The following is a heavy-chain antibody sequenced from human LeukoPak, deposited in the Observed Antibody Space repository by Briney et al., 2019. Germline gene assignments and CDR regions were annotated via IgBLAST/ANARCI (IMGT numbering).Heavy chain of an antibody. Sequence: AGSLRLSSAASGFTFSSFGMTWDRQAPEKGLEWVSAISGSGGKTYYADSVKGRFTISRDNSKNTLSVQMDSLIAEDTAVYYCAKSYADYVSGAFDIWGQGTMVTVSS. D-gene: IGHD4-17*01. CDR3: AKSYADYVSGAFDI. CDR1: GFTFSSFG. J-gene: IGHJ3*02. V-gene: IGHV3-23*01. CDR2: ISGSGGKT.